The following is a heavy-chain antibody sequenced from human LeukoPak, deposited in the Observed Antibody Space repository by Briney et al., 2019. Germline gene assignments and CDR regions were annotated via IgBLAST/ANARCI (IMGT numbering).Heavy chain of an antibody. CDR2: INPNSGGT. V-gene: IGHV1-2*02. D-gene: IGHD3-10*01. CDR1: GYTFTGYY. J-gene: IGHJ3*02. CDR3: ARGSHVTMVRGVKGDAFDI. Sequence: ASVKVSCKASGYTFTGYYMHWVRQAPGQGLEWMGWINPNSGGTNYAQKFQGRVTMTRDTSISTAYMELSRLRSDDTAVYYCARGSHVTMVRGVKGDAFDIWGQGTMVTVSS.